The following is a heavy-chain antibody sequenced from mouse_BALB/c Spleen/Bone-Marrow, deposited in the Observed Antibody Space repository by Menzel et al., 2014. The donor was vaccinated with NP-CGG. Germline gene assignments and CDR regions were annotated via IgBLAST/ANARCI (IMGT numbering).Heavy chain of an antibody. J-gene: IGHJ3*01. CDR1: GFDFSRYW. D-gene: IGHD1-1*01. Sequence: EVMLVESGGGPVQPGGSLKLSGAASGFDFSRYWMSWVRQAPGKGLEWIGEINPDSSTINYTPSLKDKFIISRDNAKNTLYLQMSKVRSKDTALYYCSRLYYYGNFAYWGQGTLVTVSA. CDR3: SRLYYYGNFAY. CDR2: INPDSSTI. V-gene: IGHV4-1*02.